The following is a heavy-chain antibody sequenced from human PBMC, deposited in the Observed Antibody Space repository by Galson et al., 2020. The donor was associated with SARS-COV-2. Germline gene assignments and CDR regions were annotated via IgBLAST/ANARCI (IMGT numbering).Heavy chain of an antibody. D-gene: IGHD3-10*01. CDR3: ARDGSGNSEIFNWFDP. J-gene: IGHJ5*02. CDR2: IRSSGTPI. Sequence: GGSLSLSCVASGFTFSRYSLNWVRQAPGKGLEWISYIRSSGTPIYYTDSVKGRFTVSRDNAKNSLYLQMNSLRAEDTAVYYCARDGSGNSEIFNWFDPWGQGTLVTVSS. CDR1: GFTFSRYS. V-gene: IGHV3-48*01.